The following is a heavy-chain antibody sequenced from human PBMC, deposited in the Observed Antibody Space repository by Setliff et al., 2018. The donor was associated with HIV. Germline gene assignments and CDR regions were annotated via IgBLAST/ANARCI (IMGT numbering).Heavy chain of an antibody. CDR2: MNPDSGNT. Sequence: ASVKVSCKASGYTFINYDIYWVRQTTGQGLEWMGWMNPDSGNTGYAQKFQGRVTMTRNTSISTAYMDLSSLRSEDTAVYYCAREFPGATKGFDYWGQGTLVTVSS. D-gene: IGHD1-26*01. CDR3: AREFPGATKGFDY. V-gene: IGHV1-8*02. J-gene: IGHJ4*02. CDR1: GYTFINYD.